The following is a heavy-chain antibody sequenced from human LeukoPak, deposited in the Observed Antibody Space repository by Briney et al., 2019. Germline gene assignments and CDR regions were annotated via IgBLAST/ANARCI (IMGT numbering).Heavy chain of an antibody. CDR3: ARDHYYDSSGYYAFDI. D-gene: IGHD3-22*01. Sequence: SETLSLTCAVSGGSISSGGYSWSWIRQPPGKGLEWIGYIYHSGSTYYNPSLKSRVTISVDRSKNQFSLKLSSVTAADTAVYYCARDHYYDSSGYYAFDIWGQGTMVTVSS. CDR1: GGSISSGGYS. J-gene: IGHJ3*02. CDR2: IYHSGST. V-gene: IGHV4-30-2*01.